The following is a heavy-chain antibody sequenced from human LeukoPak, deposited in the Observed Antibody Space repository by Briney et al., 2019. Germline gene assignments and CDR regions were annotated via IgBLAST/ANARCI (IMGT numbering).Heavy chain of an antibody. J-gene: IGHJ4*02. V-gene: IGHV4-4*02. CDR1: GGSISSSNR. CDR3: ARVRYCSGGSCPLFDY. CDR2: IYHSGST. Sequence: SGTLSLTCAVSGGSISSSNRWSWVRQPPGKGLEWIEEIYHSGSTNYNPSLKSRVTISVDKSKNQFSLKLSSVTAADTAVYYCARVRYCSGGSCPLFDYWGQGTLVTVSS. D-gene: IGHD2-15*01.